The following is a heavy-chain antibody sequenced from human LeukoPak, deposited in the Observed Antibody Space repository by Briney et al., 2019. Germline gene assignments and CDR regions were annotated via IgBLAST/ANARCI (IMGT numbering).Heavy chain of an antibody. D-gene: IGHD1-26*01. Sequence: AGSLRLSCAASGLTFSNYAMSWVRQATGKGLEWVSLIGGSGVNTFYADSVKGRFTISRDNSKNTLFLQMNSLRAEDTAVYYCAKGMSGSNLYNWFDPWGQGTLVTVSS. V-gene: IGHV3-23*01. J-gene: IGHJ5*02. CDR2: IGGSGVNT. CDR3: AKGMSGSNLYNWFDP. CDR1: GLTFSNYA.